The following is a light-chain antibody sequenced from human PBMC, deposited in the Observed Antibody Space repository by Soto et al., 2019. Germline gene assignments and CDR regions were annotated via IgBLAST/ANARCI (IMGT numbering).Light chain of an antibody. J-gene: IGLJ2*01. CDR1: SSDVGGYNF. Sequence: QSALTQPPSASGSPGQSVTISCTGTSSDVGGYNFVSWYQQHPGEAPKLMIYEVSERPSGVPDRFSGSKSGNTASLTVSGLQAEDEADYYCSSYAGSNIVVFGGETKLTVL. V-gene: IGLV2-8*01. CDR3: SSYAGSNIVV. CDR2: EVS.